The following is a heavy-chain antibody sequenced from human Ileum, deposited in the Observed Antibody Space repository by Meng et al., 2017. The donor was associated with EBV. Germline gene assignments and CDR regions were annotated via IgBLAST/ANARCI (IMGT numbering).Heavy chain of an antibody. CDR1: WCVTSKNG. V-gene: IGHV4-4*02. CDR2: IFHIGST. J-gene: IGHJ4*02. Sequence: KLSAAVSLTCGCLLWCVTSKNGWSWGRQPTGKGREWIGEIFHIGSTNNSPFLKSRVTISVDNSKNQFSLSLTSVTAADTAIYYCAKVSLTGTFYDHWGQGILVTVSS. CDR3: AKVSLTGTFYDH. D-gene: IGHD3-9*01.